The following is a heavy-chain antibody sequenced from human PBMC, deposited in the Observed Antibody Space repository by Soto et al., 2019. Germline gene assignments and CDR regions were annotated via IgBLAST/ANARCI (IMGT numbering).Heavy chain of an antibody. CDR2: FDPDEAET. J-gene: IGHJ5*02. CDR3: TTYHGDYNFDH. Sequence: QVQLVQSGAEVKKPGASVKVSCKVSGYTLNEVAMHWVRQAPGKGLEWLGGFDPDEAETIYAQHFQGRVTMTEDTSTDTVYMELSSLISDDTALYFCTTYHGDYNFDHWGQGTLVTVSS. V-gene: IGHV1-24*01. D-gene: IGHD4-17*01. CDR1: GYTLNEVA.